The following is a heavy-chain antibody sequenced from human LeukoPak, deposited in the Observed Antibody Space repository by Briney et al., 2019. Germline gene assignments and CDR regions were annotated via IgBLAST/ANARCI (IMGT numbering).Heavy chain of an antibody. J-gene: IGHJ4*02. CDR1: GFIFSSYA. V-gene: IGHV3-23*01. CDR2: ISGSGGST. CDR3: ARAFDY. Sequence: GGSLRLSCAASGFIFSSYAMSWVRQAPGKGLEWVSTISGSGGSTYYADSVKGRFTISRDNSQNPVYLQMNSLRAEDTAVYYCARAFDYWGQGTLVTVAS.